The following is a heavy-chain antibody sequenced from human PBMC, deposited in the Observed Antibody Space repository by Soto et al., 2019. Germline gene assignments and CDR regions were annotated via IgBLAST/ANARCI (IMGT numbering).Heavy chain of an antibody. CDR2: IIPIFGVA. J-gene: IGHJ6*02. Sequence: QVQLVQSGAEVKKPGSSVKVSCTASGGTFSNSAISWVRQAPGQGLEWMGGIIPIFGVAHYAQKFQGRVTITADESTSTASMELSCLRSEDTAMYYCAREVGATTYYYYAMDVWGQGTTVTVSS. CDR1: GGTFSNSA. CDR3: AREVGATTYYYYAMDV. D-gene: IGHD1-26*01. V-gene: IGHV1-69*01.